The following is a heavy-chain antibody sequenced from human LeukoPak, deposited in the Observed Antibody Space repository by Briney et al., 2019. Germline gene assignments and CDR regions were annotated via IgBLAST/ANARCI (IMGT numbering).Heavy chain of an antibody. CDR2: ISSSSSFI. V-gene: IGHV3-21*01. D-gene: IGHD3-3*01. Sequence: SGGSLRLSCAASGVTSSSYSMNWVRQSPGKGLEWVSSISSSSSFIYYVDLVKGRFTISRDNAKNSLYLQMNSLRAEDTALYYCARGTWSGYGVYFDYWGQGTLVTVSS. J-gene: IGHJ4*02. CDR1: GVTSSSYS. CDR3: ARGTWSGYGVYFDY.